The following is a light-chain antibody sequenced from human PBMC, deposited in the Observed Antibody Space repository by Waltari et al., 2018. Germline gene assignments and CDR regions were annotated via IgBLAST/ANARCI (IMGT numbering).Light chain of an antibody. J-gene: IGLJ3*02. CDR3: QSYDSSNRV. V-gene: IGLV6-57*01. Sequence: NFMLTQPHSVSESPGKTVTISCARSGGSISSTYVQWYQQRPGSSPTTVIYEDNQRPSGVPDRFSGSIDSSSNSASLTISGLKTEDEADYYCQSYDSSNRVFGGGTKLTVL. CDR1: GGSISSTY. CDR2: EDN.